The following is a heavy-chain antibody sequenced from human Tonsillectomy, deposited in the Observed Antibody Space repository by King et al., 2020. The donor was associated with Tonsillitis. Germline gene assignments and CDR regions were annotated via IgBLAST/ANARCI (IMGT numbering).Heavy chain of an antibody. CDR2: IRYDGSIK. CDR3: AKARYQLPQETYYYGMDV. Sequence: VQLVESGGGVVQPGGSLRLSCAASGFIFSSYGMHWVRQAPGKGLQWVAFIRYDGSIKYYGDSVKGRFTISRDNSKNTLYLQMNGLRVEDTAVYYCAKARYQLPQETYYYGMDVWGQGTTVSVSS. V-gene: IGHV3-30*02. CDR1: GFIFSSYG. J-gene: IGHJ6*02. D-gene: IGHD2-2*01.